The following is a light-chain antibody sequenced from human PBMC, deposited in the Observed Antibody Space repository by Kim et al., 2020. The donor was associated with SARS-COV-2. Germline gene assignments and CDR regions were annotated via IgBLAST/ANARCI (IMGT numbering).Light chain of an antibody. Sequence: GQSITNYCTGTSSDVGGYNYVSWYQQHPGKAPKLMIYDDSNRPSGVSNRFSGSKSGNTASLTISGLQAEDEADYYCSSYTSSSTYVFGTGTKVTVL. CDR3: SSYTSSSTYV. CDR2: DDS. CDR1: SSDVGGYNY. V-gene: IGLV2-14*03. J-gene: IGLJ1*01.